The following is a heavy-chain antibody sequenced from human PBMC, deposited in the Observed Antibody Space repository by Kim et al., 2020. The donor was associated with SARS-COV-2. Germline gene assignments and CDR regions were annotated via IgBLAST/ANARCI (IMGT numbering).Heavy chain of an antibody. CDR1: GFTFSTYS. Sequence: GGSLRLSCAASGFTFSTYSMNWVRQAPGKGLEWISYISSSSGTRYYADSVKGRFTISRDNAKNSLYLQMNSLRAEDTAVYYCANNYDILTGYPAFDYWG. CDR3: ANNYDILTGYPAFDY. D-gene: IGHD3-9*01. J-gene: IGHJ4*01. V-gene: IGHV3-48*01. CDR2: ISSSSGTR.